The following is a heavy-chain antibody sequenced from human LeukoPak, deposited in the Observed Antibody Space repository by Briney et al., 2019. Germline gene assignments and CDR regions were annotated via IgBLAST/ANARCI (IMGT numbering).Heavy chain of an antibody. CDR3: AKDRYIIVTSDLDP. CDR2: ISGSGDST. J-gene: IGHJ5*02. D-gene: IGHD2-21*01. Sequence: GGSLRLSCAASGFTFNNYAMRWVRQAPGKGLEWVSAISGSGDSTYNADSVKGRFTISRDNSKNTLYLQMNSLRVEDTAVYYCAKDRYIIVTSDLDPWGQGTLVTVSS. CDR1: GFTFNNYA. V-gene: IGHV3-23*01.